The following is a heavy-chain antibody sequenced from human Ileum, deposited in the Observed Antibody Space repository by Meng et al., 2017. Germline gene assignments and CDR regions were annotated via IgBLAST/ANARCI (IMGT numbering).Heavy chain of an antibody. CDR2: INEDGSEK. V-gene: IGHV3-7*01. CDR1: GFTFSSYW. CDR3: AKWVGRDM. Sequence: GSLRLSCATSGFTFSSYWMSWVRQAPGKGLEWVANINEDGSEKYYVDSVTGRFTISRDNAKNSLYLQMNSLRVEDTAVYYCAKWVGRDMWGQGTMVTVSS. D-gene: IGHD1-26*01. J-gene: IGHJ3*02.